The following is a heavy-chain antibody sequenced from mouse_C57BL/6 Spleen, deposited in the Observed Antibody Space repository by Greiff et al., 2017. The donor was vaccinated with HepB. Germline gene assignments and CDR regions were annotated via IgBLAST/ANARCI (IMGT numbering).Heavy chain of an antibody. CDR2: ISDGGSYT. D-gene: IGHD4-1*01. CDR3: ARGPANWDPFAY. Sequence: DVMLVESGGGLVKPGGSLKLSCAASGFTFSSYAMSWVRQTPEKRLEWVATISDGGSYTYYPDNVKGRFTISRDNAKNNLYLQMSHLKSEDTAMYYCARGPANWDPFAYWGQGTLVTVSA. V-gene: IGHV5-4*03. CDR1: GFTFSSYA. J-gene: IGHJ3*01.